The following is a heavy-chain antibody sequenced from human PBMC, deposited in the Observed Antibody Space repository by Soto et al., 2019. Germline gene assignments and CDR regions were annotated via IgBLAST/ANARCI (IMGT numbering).Heavy chain of an antibody. CDR2: INTDNGGA. Sequence: QVQLVQSGAEVKKPGASVKVSCKASGYIFTDYHIHWVRQAPGQGLEFMGWINTDNGGAGSAQQFQGRFTVTRDTSITTVYLELSNLRSDDTAVYFWAKERGSNSLHPSYNWFDTWGQGTLITVSS. J-gene: IGHJ5*02. D-gene: IGHD6-13*01. V-gene: IGHV1-2*02. CDR1: GYIFTDYH. CDR3: AKERGSNSLHPSYNWFDT.